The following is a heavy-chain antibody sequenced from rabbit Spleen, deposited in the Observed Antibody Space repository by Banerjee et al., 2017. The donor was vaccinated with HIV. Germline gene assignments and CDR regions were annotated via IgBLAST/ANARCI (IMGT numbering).Heavy chain of an antibody. CDR3: ARGEHFSVGFSAFAIYLDL. J-gene: IGHJ4*01. CDR1: GFDFSSYG. Sequence: QSLVESGGGLVQPGGSLKLSCKASGFDFSSYGISWVRQAPGKGLEWIACIDAGYRGNTYYASWAKGRFTISKTSSTTVTLQMTSLTAADTATYFCARGEHFSVGFSAFAIYLDLWGQGTLVTVS. V-gene: IGHV1S40*01. D-gene: IGHD6-1*01. CDR2: IDAGYRGNT.